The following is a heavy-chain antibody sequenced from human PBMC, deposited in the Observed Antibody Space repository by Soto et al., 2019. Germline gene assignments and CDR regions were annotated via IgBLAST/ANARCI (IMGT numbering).Heavy chain of an antibody. V-gene: IGHV6-1*01. CDR2: TYYRSKWYN. J-gene: IGHJ6*02. Sequence: SQTLSLTCVISGDSVSSNSAAWNWIRQSPSRGLEWLGRTYYRSKWYNDYAVSVKSRITINPDTSKNQFSLQLNSVTPEDTAVYYCARSGRIRASEDYYGSGSYSPSYYYGMDVWGQGTTVTVSS. CDR1: GDSVSSNSAA. CDR3: ARSGRIRASEDYYGSGSYSPSYYYGMDV. D-gene: IGHD3-10*01.